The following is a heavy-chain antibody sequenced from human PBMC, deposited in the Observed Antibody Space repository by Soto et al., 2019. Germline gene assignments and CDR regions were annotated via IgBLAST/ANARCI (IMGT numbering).Heavy chain of an antibody. J-gene: IGHJ6*02. CDR2: INPKFGDT. D-gene: IGHD3-10*02. CDR3: ARNMDYYYGRGSGNGQGV. Sequence: QVQLVQSGAEVKEPGDSVRVSCEASGYTFTAYHIHWVRQAPGQGLEWMGWINPKFGDTTYAQDFQGRVSMTRDMSISTVYMELSSLTSDDTAIYSWARNMDYYYGRGSGNGQGVWGQGTTVTVFS. CDR1: GYTFTAYH. V-gene: IGHV1-2*02.